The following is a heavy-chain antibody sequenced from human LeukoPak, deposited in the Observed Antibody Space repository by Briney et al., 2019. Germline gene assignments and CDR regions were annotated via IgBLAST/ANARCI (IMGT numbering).Heavy chain of an antibody. CDR1: GFTFSSYA. D-gene: IGHD4-17*01. V-gene: IGHV3-23*01. CDR2: ISGSGYST. CDR3: AKQILTTVTPFDY. J-gene: IGHJ4*02. Sequence: TGGSLRLSCAASGFTFSSYAMSWVRQAPGKGLEWVSAISGSGYSTYYADSVKGRFTISRDNSKNTLYLQMNSLRAEDTAVYYCAKQILTTVTPFDYWGQGTLVTVSS.